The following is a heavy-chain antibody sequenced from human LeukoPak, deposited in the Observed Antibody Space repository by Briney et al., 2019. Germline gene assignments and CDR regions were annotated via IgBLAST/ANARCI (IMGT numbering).Heavy chain of an antibody. CDR3: AKDFDIAAAGTLWFDP. J-gene: IGHJ5*02. D-gene: IGHD6-13*01. CDR1: GFTFGNYA. Sequence: PGGSLRLSCAASGFTFGNYAMHWVRQAPGKGLEWVSGISWNSGSIGYADSVKGRFTISRDNAKNSLYLQMNSLRAEDTALYYCAKDFDIAAAGTLWFDPWGQGTLVTVSS. CDR2: ISWNSGSI. V-gene: IGHV3-9*01.